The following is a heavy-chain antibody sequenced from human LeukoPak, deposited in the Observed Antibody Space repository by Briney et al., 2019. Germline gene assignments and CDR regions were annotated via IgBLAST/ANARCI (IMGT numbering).Heavy chain of an antibody. CDR3: AKGRRDGYNFPLFDF. CDR2: IIGNGFST. J-gene: IGHJ4*01. V-gene: IGHV3-23*01. CDR1: GFTFNFAA. D-gene: IGHD5-24*01. Sequence: GGSLRVSCAASGFTFNFAAMNWVRQSPGKGLEWVATIIGNGFSTYYADSVSGRFTISRDNSQNTLFLQMNSLGAEDTAIYYCAKGRRDGYNFPLFDFWGHGALHRL.